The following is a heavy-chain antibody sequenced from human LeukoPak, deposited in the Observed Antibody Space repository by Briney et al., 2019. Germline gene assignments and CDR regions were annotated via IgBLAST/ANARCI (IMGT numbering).Heavy chain of an antibody. CDR2: ISYDGSNK. J-gene: IGHJ3*02. D-gene: IGHD3-3*01. Sequence: GGALRLSCAASGVTFSSYAMHWVREAPGKGGERVAVISYDGSNKYYADSVKGRFTISRDNSKNTLYLQMNSLRAEDTAVYYCAREPYYDFWSASDAFDIWGQGTMVTVSS. CDR1: GVTFSSYA. CDR3: AREPYYDFWSASDAFDI. V-gene: IGHV3-30-3*01.